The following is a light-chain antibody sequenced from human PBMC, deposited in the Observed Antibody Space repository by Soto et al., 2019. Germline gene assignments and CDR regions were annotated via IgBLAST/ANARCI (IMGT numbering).Light chain of an antibody. CDR1: QILLHITGETF. CDR2: EVS. J-gene: IGKJ5*01. CDR3: MQSTQLPPT. Sequence: DVVITHTPLSLSVAPVHPASISSKSSQILLHITGETFLFWYLQKPGQSPQLLIYEVSTRVSGVPDRFSGSGSGTDFTLEISRVETDDVGIYYCMQSTQLPPTFGQGTRLEIK. V-gene: IGKV2D-29*02.